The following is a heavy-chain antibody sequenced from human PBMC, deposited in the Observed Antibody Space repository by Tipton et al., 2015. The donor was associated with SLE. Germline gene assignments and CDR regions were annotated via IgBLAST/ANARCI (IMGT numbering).Heavy chain of an antibody. V-gene: IGHV1-18*01. J-gene: IGHJ4*02. D-gene: IGHD3-9*01. CDR3: ASVSYDIGPDY. Sequence: QSGAEVKKPGASVKVSCKASGYTFTSYGISWVRQAPGQGLEWMGWISTYNGNTNYAQKLQGRVTMTTDTSTSTACMELRSLRSDDTAVYYCASVSYDIGPDYWGQGTLVTVSS. CDR1: GYTFTSYG. CDR2: ISTYNGNT.